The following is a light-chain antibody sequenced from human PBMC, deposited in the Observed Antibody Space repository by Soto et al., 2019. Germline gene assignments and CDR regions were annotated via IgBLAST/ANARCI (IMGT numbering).Light chain of an antibody. J-gene: IGKJ1*01. CDR3: QQYYTTPWT. V-gene: IGKV4-1*01. Sequence: DIVMTQSPDSLAVSLGERATVNCKSSQTVLHSSNNLNYLAWYQQKPGQPPKLLIYWASTRKSGVPDRFTGSGSGTDFTLTISTLQAEDVAVYYCQQYYTTPWTFGQGTKVEIK. CDR1: QTVLHSSNNLNY. CDR2: WAS.